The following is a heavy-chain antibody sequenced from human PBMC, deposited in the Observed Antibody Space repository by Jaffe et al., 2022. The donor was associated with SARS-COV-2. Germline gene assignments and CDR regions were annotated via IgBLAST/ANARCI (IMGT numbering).Heavy chain of an antibody. CDR3: ARYSSGWSGPDWFDP. Sequence: EVQLVESGGGLVQPGGSLRLSCAASGFTVSSNYMSWVRQAPGKGLEWVSVIYSGGSTYYADSVKGRFTISRDNSKNTLYLQMNSLRAEDTAVYYCARYSSGWSGPDWFDPWGQGTLVTVSS. J-gene: IGHJ5*02. CDR2: IYSGGST. D-gene: IGHD6-19*01. CDR1: GFTVSSNY. V-gene: IGHV3-66*02.